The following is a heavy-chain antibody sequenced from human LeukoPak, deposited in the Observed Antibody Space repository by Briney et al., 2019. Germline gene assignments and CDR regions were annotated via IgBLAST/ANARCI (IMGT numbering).Heavy chain of an antibody. CDR2: INPSGGGT. J-gene: IGHJ4*02. CDR3: ARGVNYYDSSGYFFDY. Sequence: ASVKVSCKASGYTFTSYYIHWVRQAPGQGLEWMGIINPSGGGTSYAQKFQGRVTMTRDTSTSTVYMELSSLRSEDTAVYYCARGVNYYDSSGYFFDYWGQGTLVTVSS. V-gene: IGHV1-46*01. CDR1: GYTFTSYY. D-gene: IGHD3-22*01.